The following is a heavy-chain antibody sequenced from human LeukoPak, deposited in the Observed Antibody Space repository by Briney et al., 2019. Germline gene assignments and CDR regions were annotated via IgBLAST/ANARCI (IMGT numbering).Heavy chain of an antibody. Sequence: GGSLRLSCAASGFTFRIYAMSWVRQAPGKGLEWVSTISASGGSTYYADSVKGRFTISRGNSKNTLYLQMNSLRAEDTAVYYCALPSSGWSLPLGYWGQGTLVTVSS. CDR3: ALPSSGWSLPLGY. D-gene: IGHD6-19*01. CDR1: GFTFRIYA. CDR2: ISASGGST. J-gene: IGHJ4*02. V-gene: IGHV3-23*01.